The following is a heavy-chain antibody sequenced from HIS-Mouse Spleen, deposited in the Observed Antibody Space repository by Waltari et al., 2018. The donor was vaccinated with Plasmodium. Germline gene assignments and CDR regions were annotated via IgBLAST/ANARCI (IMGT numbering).Heavy chain of an antibody. J-gene: IGHJ2*01. CDR3: ASSWYWYFDL. Sequence: EVQLVESGGGLVQPGGSLRLACAASGFTFSVYWMRWVRQAPGKGLEWVANIKQDGSEKYYVDSVKGRFTISRDNAKNSLYLQMNSLRAEDTAVYYCASSWYWYFDLWGRGTLVTVSS. CDR1: GFTFSVYW. V-gene: IGHV3-7*01. D-gene: IGHD6-13*01. CDR2: IKQDGSEK.